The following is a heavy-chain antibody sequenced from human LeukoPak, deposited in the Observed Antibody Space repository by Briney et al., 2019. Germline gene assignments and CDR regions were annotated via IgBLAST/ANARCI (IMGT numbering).Heavy chain of an antibody. CDR1: GGSISDSFEHY. D-gene: IGHD3-16*01. V-gene: IGHV4-4*02. Sequence: SETLSLTCDVSGGSISDSFEHYWSWVRRPPGKGFEWIAEVHHTGRTIHSPSFARRDTIFPDTSKNQVSLKLTSVTAADTAVYYCARGSDFTWGGWGQGILVTVSS. J-gene: IGHJ4*02. CDR3: ARGSDFTWGG. CDR2: VHHTGRT.